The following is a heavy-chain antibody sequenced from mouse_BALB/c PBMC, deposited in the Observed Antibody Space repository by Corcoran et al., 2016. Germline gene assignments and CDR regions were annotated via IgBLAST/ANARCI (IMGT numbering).Heavy chain of an antibody. CDR3: AIRDYFGSSPSDY. CDR1: GYTFTDYN. CDR2: INPNNGGT. Sequence: EVLLQQSGPELVKPGASVKIPCKASGYTFTDYNMDWVKQSHGKSLEWIGDINPNNGGTIYNQKFKGKATLTVDKTSSTAYMELRSLTCEDTAVYYCAIRDYFGSSPSDYGGQGTALTFSS. V-gene: IGHV1-18*01. D-gene: IGHD1-1*01. J-gene: IGHJ2*01.